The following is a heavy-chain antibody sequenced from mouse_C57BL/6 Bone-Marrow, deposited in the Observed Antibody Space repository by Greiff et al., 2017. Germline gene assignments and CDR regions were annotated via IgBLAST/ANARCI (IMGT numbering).Heavy chain of an antibody. CDR1: GYTFTSYW. D-gene: IGHD1-1*01. Sequence: QVQLKQPGAELVKPGASVKLSCKASGYTFTSYWMHWVKQRPGQGLEWIGMIHPNSGSTNYNEKFKSKATLTVDKSSSTAYMQLSSLTSEDSAVYYCARRGYGSSYNFDYWGQGTTLTVSS. V-gene: IGHV1-64*01. J-gene: IGHJ2*01. CDR3: ARRGYGSSYNFDY. CDR2: IHPNSGST.